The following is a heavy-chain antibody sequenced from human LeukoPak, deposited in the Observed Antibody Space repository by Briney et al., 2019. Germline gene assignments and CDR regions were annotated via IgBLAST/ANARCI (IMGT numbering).Heavy chain of an antibody. CDR3: ARWYAYDSSGYYFDAYYFDY. J-gene: IGHJ4*02. D-gene: IGHD3-22*01. CDR2: ISAYNGNT. V-gene: IGHV1-18*01. Sequence: ASVKVSCKASGYTFTSYGISWVRQAPGQGLEWMGWISAYNGNTNYAQKLQGRVTMTTDTSTSTAYMELRSLRSDDTAVYCCARWYAYDSSGYYFDAYYFDYWGQGTLVTVSS. CDR1: GYTFTSYG.